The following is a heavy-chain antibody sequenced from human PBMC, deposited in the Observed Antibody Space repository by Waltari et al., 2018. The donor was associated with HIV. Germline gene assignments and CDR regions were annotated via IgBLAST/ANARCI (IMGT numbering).Heavy chain of an antibody. V-gene: IGHV3-23*01. CDR2: LSGSGGST. J-gene: IGHJ6*02. D-gene: IGHD1-1*01. CDR3: AIQYNPLNNYYYGMDV. Sequence: EVQLLESGGGLVQPGGSLRLSCVGSGFTFRNYGMTWVRQAPGKGLEWVSGLSGSGGSTHYADSVKGRCTISRDNSNNTSYLQMNSLRAEDTAVYYCAIQYNPLNNYYYGMDVWGQGTTVTVSS. CDR1: GFTFRNYG.